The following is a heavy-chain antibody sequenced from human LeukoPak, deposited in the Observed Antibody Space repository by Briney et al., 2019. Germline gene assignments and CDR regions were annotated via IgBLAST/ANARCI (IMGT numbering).Heavy chain of an antibody. V-gene: IGHV1-18*01. J-gene: IGHJ4*02. Sequence: ASVKVSCKASGYTFTSYGISWVRQAPGQGLEWMGWISAYNGNTNYAQKLQGRVTMNTDTSTSTDYMELRSLRSDDTAVYYCAIGLPTYYYDSSGYYYGFDYWGQGTLVTVSS. CDR3: AIGLPTYYYDSSGYYYGFDY. CDR1: GYTFTSYG. CDR2: ISAYNGNT. D-gene: IGHD3-22*01.